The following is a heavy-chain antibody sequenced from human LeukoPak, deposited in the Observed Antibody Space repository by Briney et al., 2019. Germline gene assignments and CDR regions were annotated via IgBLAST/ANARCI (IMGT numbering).Heavy chain of an antibody. CDR1: GFTFADYA. D-gene: IGHD2-15*01. J-gene: IGHJ4*02. V-gene: IGHV3-30*02. Sequence: PGGSLRLSCSASGFTFADYAMHWVRQAPGKGLEWVAFIRYDGSNKYYADSVKGRFTISRDNSKNTLYLQMNSLRAEDTAVYYCARDSTYSSGSRFYDRFDYWGQGTLVTVSS. CDR3: ARDSTYSSGSRFYDRFDY. CDR2: IRYDGSNK.